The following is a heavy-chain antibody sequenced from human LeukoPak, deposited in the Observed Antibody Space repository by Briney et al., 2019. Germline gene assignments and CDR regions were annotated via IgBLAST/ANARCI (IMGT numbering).Heavy chain of an antibody. Sequence: GGSLRLSCAASGFTCSSYAMTWVRQAPGKGLEWVSGISGSGGYTYNADSVKGRFTISRDNSKNTLYLQMNSLSAEDTAVYYCTKDRVAIPTTMFDYWGGGTLVTVSS. D-gene: IGHD2-2*01. CDR1: GFTCSSYA. CDR3: TKDRVAIPTTMFDY. V-gene: IGHV3-23*01. J-gene: IGHJ4*02. CDR2: ISGSGGYT.